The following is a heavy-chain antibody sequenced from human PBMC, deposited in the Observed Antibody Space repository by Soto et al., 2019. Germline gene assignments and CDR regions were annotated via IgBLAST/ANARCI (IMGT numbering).Heavy chain of an antibody. D-gene: IGHD3-10*01. V-gene: IGHV3-30*18. CDR3: AKEGTRITMVRGVQTHANNFDY. CDR1: GFTFSSYG. J-gene: IGHJ4*02. CDR2: ISYDGSNK. Sequence: SLRLSCAASGFTFSSYGMHWVRQAPGKGLEWVAVISYDGSNKYYADSVKGRFTISRDNSKNTLYLQMNSLRAEDTAVYYCAKEGTRITMVRGVQTHANNFDYWGQGTLVTVSS.